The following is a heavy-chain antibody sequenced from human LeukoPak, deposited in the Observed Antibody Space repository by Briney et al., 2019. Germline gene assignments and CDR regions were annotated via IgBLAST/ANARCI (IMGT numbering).Heavy chain of an antibody. CDR1: GFAFSRYA. CDR3: ARDPQGYCSSTSCYRYYYGMDV. D-gene: IGHD2-2*01. J-gene: IGHJ6*04. Sequence: GGSLRLSCVASGFAFSRYAMLWVRHAPGKGLEWVSVISYDGGNEYYADSVKGRFTISRDNSRNKLYLQMNSLRAEDTAVYSCARDPQGYCSSTSCYRYYYGMDVWGKGTTVTVSS. V-gene: IGHV3-30*04. CDR2: ISYDGGNE.